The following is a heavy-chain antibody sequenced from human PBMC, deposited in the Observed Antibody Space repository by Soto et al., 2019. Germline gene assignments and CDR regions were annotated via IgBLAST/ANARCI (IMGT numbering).Heavy chain of an antibody. CDR2: INADGSTT. D-gene: IGHD2-15*01. CDR3: ARAGWYRFDY. J-gene: IGHJ4*02. CDR1: GFTFSSYW. Sequence: DVRLVESGGGLAQPGGSLRLSCVGSGFTFSSYWMHWVRQAPGKGLVWVSRINADGSTTNYADSVKGRFTVSRDNAKNTVYLQMNSLRDEDTAVYFCARAGWYRFDYGGQGTLLTVSP. V-gene: IGHV3-74*01.